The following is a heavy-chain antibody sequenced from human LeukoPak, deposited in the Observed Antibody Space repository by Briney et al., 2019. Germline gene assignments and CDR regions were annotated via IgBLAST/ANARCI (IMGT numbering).Heavy chain of an antibody. V-gene: IGHV1-18*01. D-gene: IGHD5-12*01. J-gene: IGHJ4*02. Sequence: GASVKVSCKPSGYTFSNNGITWVRQAPGQGLEWMGWISTYYGNTNYAQKLQGRVTMTTGTSTSTAYMELRSLRSDDTAVYYCAATRRSGYVIFDYWGQGTLVTVSS. CDR2: ISTYYGNT. CDR3: AATRRSGYVIFDY. CDR1: GYTFSNNG.